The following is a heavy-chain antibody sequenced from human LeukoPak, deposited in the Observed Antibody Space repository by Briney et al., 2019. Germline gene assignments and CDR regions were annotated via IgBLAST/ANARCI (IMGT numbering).Heavy chain of an antibody. CDR1: GGSISSSSYY. V-gene: IGHV4-39*01. D-gene: IGHD3-10*01. J-gene: IGHJ4*02. CDR2: IYYSGST. Sequence: PSETLSLTCTVSGGSISSSSYYWGWIRQPPGKGLEWIGSIYYSGSTYYNPSLKSRVTISVDTSKNQFSLKLSSVTAADTAVYYCARHGYYYGSGSQWGFDYWGQGTLVTVPS. CDR3: ARHGYYYGSGSQWGFDY.